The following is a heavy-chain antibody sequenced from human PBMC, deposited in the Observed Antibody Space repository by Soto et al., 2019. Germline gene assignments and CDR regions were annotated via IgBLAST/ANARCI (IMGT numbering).Heavy chain of an antibody. J-gene: IGHJ3*02. Sequence: GGSLRLSCAASGFTFSSYGMHWVRQAPGKGLEWVAVIWYDGSNKYYADSVKGRFTISRDNSKNTLYLQMNSLRAEDTAVYYCARDNGDCSGGSCYIPDAFDIWGQGTMVTVSS. CDR2: IWYDGSNK. CDR1: GFTFSSYG. D-gene: IGHD2-15*01. CDR3: ARDNGDCSGGSCYIPDAFDI. V-gene: IGHV3-33*01.